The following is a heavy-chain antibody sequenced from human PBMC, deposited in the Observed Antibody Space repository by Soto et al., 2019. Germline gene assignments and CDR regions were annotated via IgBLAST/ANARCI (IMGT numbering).Heavy chain of an antibody. V-gene: IGHV3-30-3*01. J-gene: IGHJ6*02. CDR1: GFTFRSYA. CDR2: ISYDGSNK. Sequence: QVQLVESGGGVVQPGRSLRLSCAASGFTFRSYAMHWVRQAPGKGLECVAVISYDGSNKFYRDSVKGRFTISRDNSKNTLYLQINSLRYEDTAVYYCARGEREVIAVVVGARPGEYGVDVWGQGTTVSVSS. CDR3: ARGEREVIAVVVGARPGEYGVDV. D-gene: IGHD2-15*01.